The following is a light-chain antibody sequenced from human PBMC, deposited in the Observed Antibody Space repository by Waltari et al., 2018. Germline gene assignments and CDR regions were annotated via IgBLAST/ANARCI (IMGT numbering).Light chain of an antibody. J-gene: IGLJ3*02. CDR1: SGHSNNI. Sequence: QLLLTQSLSASASLGAPVKLTCTLRSGHSNNIIAWLQQQPGKGPRYLMRVNSDGSHSKGDEIPDRFSGSSSGAERYLTISSVQSEDEADYYCETGGHGTWVFGGGTKLTVL. CDR2: VNSDGSH. V-gene: IGLV4-69*01. CDR3: ETGGHGTWV.